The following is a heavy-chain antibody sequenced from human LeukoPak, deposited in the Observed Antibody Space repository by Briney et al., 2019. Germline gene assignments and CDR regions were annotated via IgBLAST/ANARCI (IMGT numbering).Heavy chain of an antibody. CDR2: ISSSSSYI. Sequence: GGSLRLSRAASGFTFSSYSMNWVRQAPGKGLEWVSSISSSSSYIYYADSVKGRFTISRDNAKNSLYLQTNSLRAEDTAVYYCARVRGSGWYDYWGQGTLVTVSS. J-gene: IGHJ4*02. CDR1: GFTFSSYS. D-gene: IGHD6-19*01. CDR3: ARVRGSGWYDY. V-gene: IGHV3-21*01.